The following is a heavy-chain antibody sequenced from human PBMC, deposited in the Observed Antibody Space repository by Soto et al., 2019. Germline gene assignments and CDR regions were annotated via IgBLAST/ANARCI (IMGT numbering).Heavy chain of an antibody. CDR3: ARHVPTAGYYYGMDA. CDR2: IIPIFGTA. V-gene: IGHV1-69*12. CDR1: GGTFSSYA. J-gene: IGHJ6*02. Sequence: QVQLVQSGAEVKKPGSSVKVSCKASGGTFSSYAISWVRQAPGQGLEWMGGIIPIFGTANYAQKFQGRFTITADESTSTAYMELTSLRSEDTAVYFWARHVPTAGYYYGMDAWGQGTTVTVSS. D-gene: IGHD2-2*01.